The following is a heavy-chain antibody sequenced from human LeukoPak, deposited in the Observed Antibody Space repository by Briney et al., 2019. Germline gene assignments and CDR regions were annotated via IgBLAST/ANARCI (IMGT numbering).Heavy chain of an antibody. Sequence: LSETLSLTCTVSGDSISYYYWSWIRQPPGKGLEWIGKVYYSGNTNYNPSLKSRVTISVDTSKNQFSLKLSSVTAADTAVYYCAIGRDAYKTGYWGQGALVTVSS. CDR1: GDSISYYY. J-gene: IGHJ4*02. D-gene: IGHD5-24*01. CDR2: VYYSGNT. V-gene: IGHV4-59*01. CDR3: AIGRDAYKTGY.